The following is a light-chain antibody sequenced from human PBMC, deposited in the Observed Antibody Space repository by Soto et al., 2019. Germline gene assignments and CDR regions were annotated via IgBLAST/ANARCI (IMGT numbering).Light chain of an antibody. CDR1: QSLLYSSNNKNY. CDR2: GAS. J-gene: IGKJ4*01. CDR3: QQRSNWPTLT. V-gene: IGKV4-1*01. Sequence: IVMTQSPDSLAVSLGERATINSKSRQSLLYSSNNKNYLAWYQPTPXQAPRLLLYGASTRANGIPARFSGSGSGTDLTLTISSLETEDFAVYDGQQRSNWPTLTFCGGTKVDIK.